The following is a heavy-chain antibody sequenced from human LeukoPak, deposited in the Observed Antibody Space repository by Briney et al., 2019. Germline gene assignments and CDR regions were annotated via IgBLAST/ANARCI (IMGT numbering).Heavy chain of an antibody. CDR1: GFTFSSYG. J-gene: IGHJ4*02. CDR3: ARDGYCSSGSCHPFDY. CDR2: ISRSSNTT. V-gene: IGHV3-48*01. D-gene: IGHD2-15*01. Sequence: GGSLRLSCAGSGFTFSSYGMNWVRQAPGKGLEWVSYISRSSNTTYYADSVKGRFTISRDNAKNSLYLQMNSLRVEDTAVYYCARDGYCSSGSCHPFDYWGQGTLVTVSS.